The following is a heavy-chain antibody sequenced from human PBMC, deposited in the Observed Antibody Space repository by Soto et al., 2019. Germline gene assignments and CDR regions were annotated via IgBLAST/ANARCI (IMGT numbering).Heavy chain of an antibody. V-gene: IGHV3-30-3*01. CDR2: ISYNGIDE. CDR3: ARAPPRGIAAPGTWGSGMDV. D-gene: IGHD6-13*01. J-gene: IGHJ6*02. CDR1: GFSFSSYA. Sequence: GGSLRLSCAASGFSFSSYALYWVRQAPGKGLEWVALISYNGIDEYYAGSVKGRFTISRDSSTNTLSLQMNSLRGEDTAVYYCARAPPRGIAAPGTWGSGMDVWGQGTTVTVSS.